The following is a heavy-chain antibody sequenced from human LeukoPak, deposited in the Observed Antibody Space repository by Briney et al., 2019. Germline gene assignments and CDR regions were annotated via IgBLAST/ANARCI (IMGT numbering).Heavy chain of an antibody. CDR3: TTDFSRLKNAAAGT. D-gene: IGHD6-13*01. CDR1: GFTFSDYC. V-gene: IGHV3-11*01. CDR2: ISSSGSTI. J-gene: IGHJ5*02. Sequence: GGSLRLSCAASGFTFSDYCMSWIRQAPGKGLERVSYISSSGSTIYYADSVKGRFTISRDNAKNSLYLQMNSLRAEDTAVYYCTTDFSRLKNAAAGTWGQGTLVTVSS.